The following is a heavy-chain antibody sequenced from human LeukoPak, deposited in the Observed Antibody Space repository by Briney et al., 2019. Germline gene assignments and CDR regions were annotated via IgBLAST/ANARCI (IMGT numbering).Heavy chain of an antibody. CDR3: AKNTFGGVIVLYYFDY. CDR1: GFTFSGYA. J-gene: IGHJ4*02. Sequence: GGSLRLSCAASGFTFSGYAMSWVRQAPGKGLEWVSAISGSGGSTYYADSVKGRFTISRDNSKNTLYLQMSSLRAEDTAVYYCAKNTFGGVIVLYYFDYWGQGTLVTVSS. V-gene: IGHV3-23*01. D-gene: IGHD3-16*02. CDR2: ISGSGGST.